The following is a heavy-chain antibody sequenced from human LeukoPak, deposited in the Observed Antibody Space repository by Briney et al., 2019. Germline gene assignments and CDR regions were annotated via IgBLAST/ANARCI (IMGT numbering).Heavy chain of an antibody. J-gene: IGHJ4*02. CDR3: TRYNNGHFDY. V-gene: IGHV3-33*01. D-gene: IGHD1-14*01. CDR2: IAYDGSRA. Sequence: PGRSLRLSCAGSGFTFGGYGMHWFRQTPGKGLEWVAVIAYDGSRAFYADSVKGRFTISRDNSKNTMSVQMDDLRAEDTAVYYCTRYNNGHFDYWGQGTLATVSS. CDR1: GFTFGGYG.